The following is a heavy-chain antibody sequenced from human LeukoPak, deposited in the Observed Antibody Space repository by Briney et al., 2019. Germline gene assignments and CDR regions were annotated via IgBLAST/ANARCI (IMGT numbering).Heavy chain of an antibody. Sequence: PSETLSLTCTVSGDSIFTYYWSWIRQPPGKGLEWIGYIYDTVITNYNPSLKSRLTISVDTSKNQFSLKLSSVTAADTAVYYCARENSGCSYLYFDLWGRGTPVTVSS. CDR1: GDSIFTYY. D-gene: IGHD6-19*01. CDR3: ARENSGCSYLYFDL. CDR2: IYDTVIT. V-gene: IGHV4-59*12. J-gene: IGHJ2*01.